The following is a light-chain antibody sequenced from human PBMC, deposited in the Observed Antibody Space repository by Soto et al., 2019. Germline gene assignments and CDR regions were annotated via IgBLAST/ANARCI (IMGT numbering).Light chain of an antibody. Sequence: IVLTQSPVTLSLSPGERATLSCRASQTVTSGYLAWYQQKRGQAPRLLIYGASTRATGIPDRFSGGGSGTDFTLTISRLEPEDYAVYYCQQYISSPLTFGGGTKVDIK. CDR2: GAS. J-gene: IGKJ4*01. V-gene: IGKV3-20*01. CDR3: QQYISSPLT. CDR1: QTVTSGY.